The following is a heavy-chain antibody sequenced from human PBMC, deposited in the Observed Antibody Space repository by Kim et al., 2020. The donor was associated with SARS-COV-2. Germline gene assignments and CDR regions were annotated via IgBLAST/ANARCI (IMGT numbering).Heavy chain of an antibody. D-gene: IGHD3-22*01. CDR1: GFTFSSYS. CDR3: ARAYYYDSSGYYYAFDY. J-gene: IGHJ4*02. V-gene: IGHV3-21*01. CDR2: ISSSSSYI. Sequence: GGSLRLSCAASGFTFSSYSMNWVRQAPGKGLEWVSSISSSSSYIYYADSVKGRFTISRDNAKNSLYLQMNSLRAEDTAVYYCARAYYYDSSGYYYAFDYWGQGTLVTVSS.